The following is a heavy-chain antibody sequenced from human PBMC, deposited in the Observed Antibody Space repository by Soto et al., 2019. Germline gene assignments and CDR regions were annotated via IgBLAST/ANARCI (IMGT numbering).Heavy chain of an antibody. CDR1: GFSLGSNA. Sequence: EVLLLESGGGWVQPGGSLRLSCVASGFSLGSNAMSWVRQAPGKGLEWVSAITGTGGNTFYADSVKGRFTISRDNAKNTLYLQLNSLRADDTAVYYCAKVVTATPDYWGQGTLVTVSS. CDR2: ITGTGGNT. J-gene: IGHJ4*02. CDR3: AKVVTATPDY. V-gene: IGHV3-23*01. D-gene: IGHD2-15*01.